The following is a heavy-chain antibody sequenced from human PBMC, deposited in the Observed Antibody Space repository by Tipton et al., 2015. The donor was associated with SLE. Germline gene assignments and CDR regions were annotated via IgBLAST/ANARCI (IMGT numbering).Heavy chain of an antibody. D-gene: IGHD2-15*01. V-gene: IGHV4-38-2*02. CDR1: GYSISSGYY. CDR2: FYYSGST. J-gene: IGHJ4*02. CDR3: AREAEYCSGGSCSSYFDY. Sequence: TLSLTCTVSGYSISSGYYWGWIRQPPGKGLEWIGYFYYSGSTNYNPSLKSRVTISVDTSKNQFFLKLSSVTAADTAVYYCAREAEYCSGGSCSSYFDYWGQGTLVTVSS.